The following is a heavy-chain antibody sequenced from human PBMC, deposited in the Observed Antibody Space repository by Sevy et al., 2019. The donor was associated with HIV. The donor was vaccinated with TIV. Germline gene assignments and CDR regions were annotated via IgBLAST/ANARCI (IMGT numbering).Heavy chain of an antibody. CDR3: ARLNVYYYDDDGYYTTGNAFDI. J-gene: IGHJ3*02. CDR1: GFSVSDTY. V-gene: IGHV3-53*01. D-gene: IGHD3-22*01. Sequence: GGSLRLSCAASGFSVSDTYMSWVRHAPGKGLEWVSVIYSGDKTYHADSVKGRFTISRDSSKNTIYLQLNSLRTEDTAVYYCARLNVYYYDDDGYYTTGNAFDIWGQGTMVTVSS. CDR2: IYSGDKT.